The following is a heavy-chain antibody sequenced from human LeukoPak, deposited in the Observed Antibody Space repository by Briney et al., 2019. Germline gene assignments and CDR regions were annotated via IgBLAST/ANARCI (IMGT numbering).Heavy chain of an antibody. Sequence: SETLSLTCIVSGGSISSYYWSWIRQPAGKGLEWIGQIHTSGSTNYDPSLKSRVAMSVDTSKNQFSLELSSVTAADTAVYYCAGRAQTTGWSFDYWGQGALVTVSS. CDR1: GGSISSYY. D-gene: IGHD6-19*01. V-gene: IGHV4-4*07. CDR2: IHTSGST. CDR3: AGRAQTTGWSFDY. J-gene: IGHJ4*02.